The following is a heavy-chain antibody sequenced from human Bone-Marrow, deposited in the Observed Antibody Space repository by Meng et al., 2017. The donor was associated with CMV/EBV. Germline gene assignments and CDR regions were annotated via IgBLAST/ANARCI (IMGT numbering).Heavy chain of an antibody. CDR2: INSDGSST. CDR1: GFTFSSYW. CDR3: ARDLPSYYYGSGSYSGGMDV. J-gene: IGHJ6*02. D-gene: IGHD3-10*01. Sequence: GESLKIHCAAAGFTFSSYWMHWVRQAPGKGLVWVSRINSDGSSTSYADSVRGRFTISRDNAKNTLYLQMNSLRAEDTAVYYCARDLPSYYYGSGSYSGGMDVWGQGTTVTVSS. V-gene: IGHV3-74*01.